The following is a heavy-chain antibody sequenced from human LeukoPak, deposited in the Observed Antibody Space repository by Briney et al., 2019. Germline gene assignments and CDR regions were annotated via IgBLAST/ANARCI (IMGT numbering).Heavy chain of an antibody. CDR1: GFSFSTYA. V-gene: IGHV3-48*01. CDR2: ITSGSTTI. D-gene: IGHD2-15*01. CDR3: ARGSDVSDY. J-gene: IGHJ4*02. Sequence: GGSVRLSCAASGFSFSTYAMSWVRQAPGKGLEWVSYITSGSTTIYYADSVKGRFTISRDNAKNSLYLQMNSLRAEDTAVYYCARGSDVSDYWGQGTLVTVSS.